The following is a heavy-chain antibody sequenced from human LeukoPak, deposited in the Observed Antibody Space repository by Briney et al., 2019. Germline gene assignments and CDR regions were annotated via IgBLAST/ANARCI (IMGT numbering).Heavy chain of an antibody. CDR2: IWYDGSNK. CDR1: GFTFSSYG. D-gene: IGHD2-15*01. J-gene: IGHJ4*02. CDR3: AKDLLSGSGSSCYDY. V-gene: IGHV3-33*06. Sequence: GGSLRLSCAASGFTFSSYGMHWVRQAPGKGLEWVAVIWYDGSNKYYADSVKGRFTISRDNSKNTLYLQMNSLRAEDAAIYYCAKDLLSGSGSSCYDYWGQGTLVTVSS.